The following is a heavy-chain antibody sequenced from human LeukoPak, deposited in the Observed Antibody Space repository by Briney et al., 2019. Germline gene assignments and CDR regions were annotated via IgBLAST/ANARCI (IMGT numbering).Heavy chain of an antibody. CDR1: GFTFSSYE. CDR2: ISSSGSTI. V-gene: IGHV3-48*03. CDR3: ARAPVRRGARPSRGYCFDY. D-gene: IGHD6-6*01. J-gene: IGHJ4*02. Sequence: PGGSLRLSCAASGFTFSSYEMNWVRQAPGKGLEWVSYISSSGSTIYYADSVKGRFTISRDNAKNSLYLQMNSLRAEDTAVYYCARAPVRRGARPSRGYCFDYWGQGTLVTVSS.